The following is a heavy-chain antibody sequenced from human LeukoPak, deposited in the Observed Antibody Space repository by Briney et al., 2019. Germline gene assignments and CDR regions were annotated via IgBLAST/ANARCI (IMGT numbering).Heavy chain of an antibody. D-gene: IGHD5-24*01. CDR3: ARGTAWRNGYETHAFDI. V-gene: IGHV3-74*03. J-gene: IGHJ3*02. CDR2: INSDGSSI. Sequence: GGSLRLSCAASGFAFSSYCMHWVRQAPGKGLVWVSRINSDGSSIKSADSVKGRFTISRDNAKNTLYLQMNSLRAEDTAVYYCARGTAWRNGYETHAFDIWGQGTMVTVSS. CDR1: GFAFSSYC.